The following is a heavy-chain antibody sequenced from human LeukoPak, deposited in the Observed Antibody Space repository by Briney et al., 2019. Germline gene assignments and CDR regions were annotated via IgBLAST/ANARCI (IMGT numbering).Heavy chain of an antibody. J-gene: IGHJ4*02. D-gene: IGHD1-26*01. CDR2: INHGGST. CDR3: ARRSDSGSDDGEDYFDF. Sequence: PSETLSLTCAVYGGSFSGYYWSWIRQPPGKGLEWIGEINHGGSTNYNPSLKSRVTISVDTSKNQFSLKLSSVTAADTAVYFCARRSDSGSDDGEDYFDFWGQGTLVTISS. CDR1: GGSFSGYY. V-gene: IGHV4-34*01.